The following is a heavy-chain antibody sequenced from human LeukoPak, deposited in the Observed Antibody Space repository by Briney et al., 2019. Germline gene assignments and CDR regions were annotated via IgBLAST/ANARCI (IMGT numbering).Heavy chain of an antibody. CDR2: IDYSGST. Sequence: PSETLSLTXTVSGGSISSYYWSWIRQPPGKGLEWIGYIDYSGSTNYNPSLKSRVTISVDTSKNQFSLKLSSVTAADTAVYYCARERGDFRFVDIWGQGKMVTVSS. D-gene: IGHD3-16*01. V-gene: IGHV4-59*01. CDR3: ARERGDFRFVDI. CDR1: GGSISSYY. J-gene: IGHJ3*02.